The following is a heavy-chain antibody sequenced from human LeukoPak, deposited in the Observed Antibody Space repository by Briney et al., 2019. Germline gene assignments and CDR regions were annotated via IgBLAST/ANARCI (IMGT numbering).Heavy chain of an antibody. CDR2: IYASGNT. D-gene: IGHD1-26*01. CDR3: ARDVGASNFDS. Sequence: SETLSLTCTVSGGSISSYYWSWVRQPAGKGLEWIGRIYASGNTNYNPSLKGRVTMTVDTSKNQFSLNLSSVTAADTAVYYCARDVGASNFDSWGQGVQVTVSS. V-gene: IGHV4-4*07. J-gene: IGHJ4*02. CDR1: GGSISSYY.